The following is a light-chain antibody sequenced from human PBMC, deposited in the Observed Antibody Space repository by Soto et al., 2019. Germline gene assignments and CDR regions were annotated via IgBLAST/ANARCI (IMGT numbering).Light chain of an antibody. J-gene: IGLJ2*01. CDR2: DNT. CDR1: SSNIGAGYD. CDR3: QSYDYSLSGYVV. Sequence: QPVLTQPPSVSGAPGQRVTISCTGSSSNIGAGYDVHWYQQLPGTAPKLLIYDNTNRPSGVPDRFSGSKSGTSASLAITGLQAEDEADYYCQSYDYSLSGYVVFGGGTKLTVL. V-gene: IGLV1-40*01.